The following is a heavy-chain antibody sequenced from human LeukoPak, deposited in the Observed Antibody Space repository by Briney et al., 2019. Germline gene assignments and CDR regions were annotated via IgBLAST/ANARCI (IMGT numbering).Heavy chain of an antibody. D-gene: IGHD3-9*01. CDR2: INDSGST. J-gene: IGHJ6*02. CDR1: SGSFNYYY. V-gene: IGHV4-34*01. Sequence: SETLSLTCAVNSGSFNYYYWSWIRQPPGKGLEWIEEINDSGSTNYNPSLKGRVTISVDKSRKRFSLKFASVTAADTAVYYCARGRKISTGSRYYYYGMDVWGQGTTVTVSS. CDR3: ARGRKISTGSRYYYYGMDV.